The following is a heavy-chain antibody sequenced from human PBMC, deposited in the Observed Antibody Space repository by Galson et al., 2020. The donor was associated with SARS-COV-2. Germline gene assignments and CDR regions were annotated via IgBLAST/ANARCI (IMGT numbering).Heavy chain of an antibody. V-gene: IGHV3-33*01. Sequence: WGSLRLSCAASGFTFSSYGMHWVRQAPGKGLEWVAVIWYDGSNKYYSDSVKGRFTIFRDNAKNTLYLQMNSLRAEDTAVYYCARDFGVGSLRVDDSWGQGTLVTVSS. CDR2: IWYDGSNK. D-gene: IGHD3-3*01. CDR3: ARDFGVGSLRVDDS. CDR1: GFTFSSYG. J-gene: IGHJ4*02.